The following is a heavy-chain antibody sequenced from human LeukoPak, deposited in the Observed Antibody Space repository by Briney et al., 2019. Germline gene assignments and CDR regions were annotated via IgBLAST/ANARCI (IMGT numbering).Heavy chain of an antibody. J-gene: IGHJ4*02. D-gene: IGHD6-19*01. CDR3: AKMGYSQWLVPRPFDY. V-gene: IGHV3-23*01. Sequence: PGGSLRLSCAASGFTFSSYAMSWVRQAPGKGLEWVSAISGSGGSTYYADSVKGRFTISRDNSKNTLYLQMNSLRAEDTAVYYCAKMGYSQWLVPRPFDYWGQGTLVTVSS. CDR2: ISGSGGST. CDR1: GFTFSSYA.